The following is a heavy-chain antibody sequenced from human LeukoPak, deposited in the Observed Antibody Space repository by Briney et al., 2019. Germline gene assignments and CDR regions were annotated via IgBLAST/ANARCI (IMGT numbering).Heavy chain of an antibody. V-gene: IGHV3-21*01. CDR2: ISLSSTYI. CDR3: ARDMSPCSAGACYSDY. Sequence: GGSLRLSCAASGFTFSTYSMNWVRQAPGKGLEWVSPISLSSTYIYYADSVKGRFTISRDNAKNSLYLQMSSLRAEDTAMYYCARDMSPCSAGACYSDYWGQGTLVTVSS. J-gene: IGHJ4*02. CDR1: GFTFSTYS. D-gene: IGHD2-15*01.